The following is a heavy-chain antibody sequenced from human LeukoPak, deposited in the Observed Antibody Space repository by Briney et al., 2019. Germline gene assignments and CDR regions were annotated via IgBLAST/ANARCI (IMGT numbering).Heavy chain of an antibody. Sequence: PGGSLRLSCAASGFTFSSYWMTWVRQAPGKGLEWVANIKEDGSVKYYVDSVKGRFTISRDNAKNSLYLQMNSLSAEDTAVYYCAWGHYYAAFDYWGQGTLVTVSS. J-gene: IGHJ4*02. CDR3: AWGHYYAAFDY. V-gene: IGHV3-7*01. CDR1: GFTFSSYW. D-gene: IGHD3-10*01. CDR2: IKEDGSVK.